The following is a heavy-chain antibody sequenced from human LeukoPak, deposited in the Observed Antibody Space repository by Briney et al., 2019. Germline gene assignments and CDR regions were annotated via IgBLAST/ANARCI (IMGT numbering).Heavy chain of an antibody. D-gene: IGHD1-26*01. Sequence: GGSLRLSCAGSGFTLSSYWMHRVRQAPGKGLVWVSRFYSDGSRTNYADSVKGRFTISGDNAKNTQYLQMNSLRAEDTAVYYCARSGRGGAFDIWGQGTMVTVSS. CDR2: FYSDGSRT. CDR1: GFTLSSYW. V-gene: IGHV3-74*01. J-gene: IGHJ3*02. CDR3: ARSGRGGAFDI.